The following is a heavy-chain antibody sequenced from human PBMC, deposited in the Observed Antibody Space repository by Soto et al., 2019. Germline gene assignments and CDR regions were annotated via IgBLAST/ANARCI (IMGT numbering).Heavy chain of an antibody. V-gene: IGHV1-2*02. CDR2: INPNSVGT. J-gene: IGHJ3*02. Sequence: ASVKVSCKASGYTFTGHYMHWVRQAPGQGLEWIGWINPNSVGTNYAQKFQGRVTMTRDTSISTAYMELSRLRSDDTAVYYCAREPMVRAAHGFDIWGQGTMVTVSS. CDR1: GYTFTGHY. CDR3: AREPMVRAAHGFDI. D-gene: IGHD3-10*01.